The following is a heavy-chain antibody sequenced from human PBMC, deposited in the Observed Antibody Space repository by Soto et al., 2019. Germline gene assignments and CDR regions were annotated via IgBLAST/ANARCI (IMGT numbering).Heavy chain of an antibody. V-gene: IGHV4-59*01. J-gene: IGHJ4*02. CDR2: IYYSGST. CDR1: GGTIRSDY. CDR3: GRDLGYSYGTFDY. D-gene: IGHD5-18*01. Sequence: SETLSLTCSVSGGTIRSDYWSWIRQPPGKRLEWIGYIYYSGSTNYNPSLKSRVTISVDTSKSQFSLKLSSVTAADTAVYYCGRDLGYSYGTFDYWGQGALVTVSS.